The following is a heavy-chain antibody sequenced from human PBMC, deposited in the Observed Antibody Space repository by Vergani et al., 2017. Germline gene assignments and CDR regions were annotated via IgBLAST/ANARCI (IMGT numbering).Heavy chain of an antibody. CDR2: LTGGGGST. Sequence: QVQLVESGGGVVQPGRSLRLSCAASGFTFNQYAMHWVRQAPGKGLECVSALTGGGGSTYYADSFKGRFIISRDTCRDTLYLQMNSLRPEDTASYYCVKDAVSYETFCESGGQGTLVTVSS. CDR3: VKDAVSYETFCES. D-gene: IGHD1-26*01. V-gene: IGHV3-NL1*01. J-gene: IGHJ4*02. CDR1: GFTFNQYA.